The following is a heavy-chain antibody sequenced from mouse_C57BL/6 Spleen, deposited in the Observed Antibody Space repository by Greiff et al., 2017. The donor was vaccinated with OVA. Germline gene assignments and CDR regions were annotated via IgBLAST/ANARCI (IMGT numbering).Heavy chain of an antibody. CDR3: ARPDYYGSSYEYVDV. Sequence: EVKLVESGGGLVQPGGSLKLSCAASGFTFSDYYMYWVRQTPEKRLEWVAYISNGGGSTYYPDTVKGRFTISRDNAKNTLYLQMSRLKSEDTAMYYCARPDYYGSSYEYVDVWGTGTTVTVSS. V-gene: IGHV5-12*01. CDR2: ISNGGGST. D-gene: IGHD1-1*01. J-gene: IGHJ1*03. CDR1: GFTFSDYY.